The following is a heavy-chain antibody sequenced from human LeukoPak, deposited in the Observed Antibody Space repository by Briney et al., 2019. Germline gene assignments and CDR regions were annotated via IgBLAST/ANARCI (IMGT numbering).Heavy chain of an antibody. V-gene: IGHV1-18*01. CDR1: GYTFTSYG. CDR2: ISAYNGNT. D-gene: IGHD6-13*01. Sequence: ASVKVSCKASGYTFTSYGISWVRQAPGQGLEWMGWISAYNGNTNHAQKLQGRVTMTTDTSTSTGYMELRSLRSDDTAVYYCARGNSGSSSWYESDYWGQGTLVTVSS. J-gene: IGHJ4*02. CDR3: ARGNSGSSSWYESDY.